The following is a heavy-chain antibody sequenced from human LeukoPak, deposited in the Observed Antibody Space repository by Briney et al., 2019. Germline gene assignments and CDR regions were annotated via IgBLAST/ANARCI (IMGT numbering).Heavy chain of an antibody. J-gene: IGHJ4*02. V-gene: IGHV7-4-1*02. CDR1: GYTFTSYG. CDR3: ARAGGEYSSSWYDY. Sequence: GASVKVSCKASGYTFTSYGISWVRQAPGQGLEWMGWINTNTGNPTYAQGFTGRFVFSLDTSVSTAYLQISSLKAEDTAVYYCARAGGEYSSSWYDYWGQGTLVTVSS. CDR2: INTNTGNP. D-gene: IGHD6-13*01.